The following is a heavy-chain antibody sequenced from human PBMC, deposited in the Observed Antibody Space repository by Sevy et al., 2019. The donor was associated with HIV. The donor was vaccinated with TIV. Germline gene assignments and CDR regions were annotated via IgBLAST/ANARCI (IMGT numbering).Heavy chain of an antibody. D-gene: IGHD3-16*01. J-gene: IGHJ4*02. CDR2: MNPNSGNT. CDR3: ARNNPSFGRGGEYYFDY. CDR1: GYTFTSYD. V-gene: IGHV1-8*01. Sequence: ASVKVSCKASGYTFTSYDINWVRQATGQGLEWMGWMNPNSGNTGYAQKFQGRVTMTRNTSISTAYMELSSLGSEDTAVYYCARNNPSFGRGGEYYFDYWGQGTLVTVSS.